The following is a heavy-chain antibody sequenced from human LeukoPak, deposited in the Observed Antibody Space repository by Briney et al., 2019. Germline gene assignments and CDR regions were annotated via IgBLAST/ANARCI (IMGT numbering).Heavy chain of an antibody. V-gene: IGHV3-72*01. CDR2: TRNKANSYTT. J-gene: IGHJ4*02. Sequence: GGSLRLSCAASGFTFSDHYMDWVRQAPGKGLEWVGRTRNKANSYTTEYAASVKGRFTISRDDSKNSLYLQMNSLKTEDTAVYYCVRDFDYWGRGTLATVSS. CDR1: GFTFSDHY. CDR3: VRDFDY.